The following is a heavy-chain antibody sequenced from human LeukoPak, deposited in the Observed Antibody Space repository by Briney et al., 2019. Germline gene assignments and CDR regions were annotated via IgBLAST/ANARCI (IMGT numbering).Heavy chain of an antibody. J-gene: IGHJ4*02. Sequence: GGSLRLSCAASGFSFSNAWMSWVRQAPGKGLEWVGRIKSKTDGGTTDYAAPVEGRFTISRDDSKNTLYLQMNSLKTEDTAVYYCTTPHPSYYDSSGYWGQGTLVTVSS. CDR3: TTPHPSYYDSSGY. CDR1: GFSFSNAW. CDR2: IKSKTDGGTT. V-gene: IGHV3-15*01. D-gene: IGHD3-22*01.